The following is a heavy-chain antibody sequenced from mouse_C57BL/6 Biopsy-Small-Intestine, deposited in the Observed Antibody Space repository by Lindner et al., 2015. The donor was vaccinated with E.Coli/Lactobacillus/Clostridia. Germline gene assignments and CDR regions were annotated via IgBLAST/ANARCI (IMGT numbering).Heavy chain of an antibody. CDR1: GYSITSAYS. J-gene: IGHJ2*01. D-gene: IGHD2-4*01. CDR3: ARRASYDYLYFDY. V-gene: IGHV3-6*01. Sequence: VQLQESGPGLVKPSQSLSLACSVTGYSITSAYSWNWIRQFPGNKLEWMGYISYDGTNDYNPSLKNRISITRDTSKNQFFLKLNSVTTEDTATFYCARRASYDYLYFDYWGQGTTLTVSS. CDR2: ISYDGTN.